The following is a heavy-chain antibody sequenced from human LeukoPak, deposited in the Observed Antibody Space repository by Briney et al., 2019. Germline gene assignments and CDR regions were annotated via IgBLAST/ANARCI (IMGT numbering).Heavy chain of an antibody. D-gene: IGHD5-18*01. CDR3: ASRYVDTPYYYYYMDV. CDR1: GYTFTGYY. V-gene: IGHV1-2*02. J-gene: IGHJ6*03. CDR2: INPNSGGT. Sequence: GASVKVSCKASGYTFTGYYMHWVRQAPGQRLEWMGWINPNSGGTNYAQKFQGRVTMTRDTSISTAYMELSRLRSDDTAVYYCASRYVDTPYYYYYMDVWGKGTTVTVSS.